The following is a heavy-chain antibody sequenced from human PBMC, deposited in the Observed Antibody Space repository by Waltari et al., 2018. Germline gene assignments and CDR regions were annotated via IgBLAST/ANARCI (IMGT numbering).Heavy chain of an antibody. J-gene: IGHJ4*02. V-gene: IGHV3-23*01. CDR1: GFTFSSYA. D-gene: IGHD2-2*01. Sequence: EVQLLESGGGLVQPGGSLRLSCAASGFTFSSYAMSWVRQAPGKGLEWVSAISGSGGSTYYADSVKGRFTISRDNSKNTLYLQMNSLRAEDTAVYYCAKTSTRGMRGWHPKDYYFDYWGQGTLVTVSS. CDR2: ISGSGGST. CDR3: AKTSTRGMRGWHPKDYYFDY.